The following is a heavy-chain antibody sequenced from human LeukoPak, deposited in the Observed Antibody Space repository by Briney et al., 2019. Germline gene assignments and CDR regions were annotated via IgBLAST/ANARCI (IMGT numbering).Heavy chain of an antibody. CDR1: GFTFSDYY. V-gene: IGHV3-11*04. Sequence: GGSLRLSCAASGFTFSDYYMNWIRQAPGKGLEWVSYISDSGSDIYYADSVKGRFTISRDNSKNTLYLQMNSLRAEDTAVYYCAKDYCSSTSCYFDYWGQGTLVTVSS. CDR2: ISDSGSDI. J-gene: IGHJ4*02. D-gene: IGHD2-2*01. CDR3: AKDYCSSTSCYFDY.